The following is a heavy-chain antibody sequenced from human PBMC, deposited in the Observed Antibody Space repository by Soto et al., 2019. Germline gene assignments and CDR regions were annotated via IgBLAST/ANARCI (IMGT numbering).Heavy chain of an antibody. D-gene: IGHD6-6*01. V-gene: IGHV3-30*18. J-gene: IGHJ6*02. CDR1: GFTFRTYG. CDR2: ISNNGINK. Sequence: QVQLVESGGGAVQPGRSLRLSCAASGFTFRTYGMHWVRQAPGKGLEWLAVISNNGINKYYADSVKGRFTISRDNSRDTLFLQMNSLRGEPTAISYCAKVIRADSTSSNFYYYSGLDVWGQGTTVTVS. CDR3: AKVIRADSTSSNFYYYSGLDV.